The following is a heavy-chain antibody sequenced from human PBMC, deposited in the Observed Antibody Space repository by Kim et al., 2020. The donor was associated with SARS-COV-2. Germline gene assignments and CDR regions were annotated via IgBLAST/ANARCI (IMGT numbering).Heavy chain of an antibody. CDR2: ISGSGGST. J-gene: IGHJ4*02. D-gene: IGHD5-18*01. V-gene: IGHV3-23*01. CDR1: GFTVSSYA. CDR3: AKDTAAMVNLLYDRVY. Sequence: GGSLRLSCAASGFTVSSYAMSWVRQAPGKGLEWVSAISGSGGSTYYADSVKGRFTISRANSKNTLYLQMNSLRAEDTAVYYCAKDTAAMVNLLYDRVYWGQGTLVTVSS.